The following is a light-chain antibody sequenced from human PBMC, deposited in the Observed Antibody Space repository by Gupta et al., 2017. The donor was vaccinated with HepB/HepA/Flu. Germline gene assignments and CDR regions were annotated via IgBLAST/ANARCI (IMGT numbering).Light chain of an antibody. CDR2: TDN. V-gene: IGLV1-47*01. J-gene: IGLJ2*01. CDR1: SSTIGSKF. CDR3: AAWDDSLSGVV. Sequence: QSVLTQPPSASGTPGQRVTISCSGRSSTIGSKFVYWYQQLPGTAPKLLIYTDNQRPSGVPDRFSGSKSGTSASLAISGLRSEDEADYYCAAWDDSLSGVVFGGGTKLTVL.